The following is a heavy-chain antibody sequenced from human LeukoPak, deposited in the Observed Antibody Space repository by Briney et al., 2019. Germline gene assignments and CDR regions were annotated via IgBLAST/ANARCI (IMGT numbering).Heavy chain of an antibody. Sequence: PSETLSLTCSVSSGSMTDSCWSWFRQAPGKGFEWLGFIYPDGRIEYSPSLRSRVTLSVATSKLEATVRLSSVTASDTAVYYCTREGYDRSGYFLDFWGQGTLVTVSS. CDR3: TREGYDRSGYFLDF. CDR2: IYPDGRI. D-gene: IGHD3-22*01. CDR1: SGSMTDSC. V-gene: IGHV4-59*12. J-gene: IGHJ4*02.